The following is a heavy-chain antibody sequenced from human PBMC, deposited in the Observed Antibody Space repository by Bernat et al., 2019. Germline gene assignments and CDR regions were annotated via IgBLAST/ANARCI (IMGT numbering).Heavy chain of an antibody. CDR1: GGSFSGYY. J-gene: IGHJ3*02. V-gene: IGHV4-34*01. Sequence: QVQLQQWGAGLLKPSETLSLTCAVYGGSFSGYYWSWIRQPPGKGLEWIGEINHSGSTNYNPSLKSRVTISVDTSKNQFSLKLSSVTAADTAVYYCAIRYFDWLLRWADAFDIWGQGTMVTVSS. D-gene: IGHD3-9*01. CDR3: AIRYFDWLLRWADAFDI. CDR2: INHSGST.